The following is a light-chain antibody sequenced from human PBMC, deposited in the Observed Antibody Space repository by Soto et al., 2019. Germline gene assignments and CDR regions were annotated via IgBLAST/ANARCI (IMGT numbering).Light chain of an antibody. CDR1: QSVGTS. V-gene: IGKV3-11*01. CDR2: DAA. J-gene: IGKJ4*01. CDR3: QHRSSWPLC. Sequence: DILLTQSPATLSSSPGDRATIPCRASQSVGTSLAWYQQQPGQAPRLLIHDAASWASGIPERFSGSGSGTAFTLSISGLEPDDFAAYYCQHRSSWPLCFGGGTKVEVK.